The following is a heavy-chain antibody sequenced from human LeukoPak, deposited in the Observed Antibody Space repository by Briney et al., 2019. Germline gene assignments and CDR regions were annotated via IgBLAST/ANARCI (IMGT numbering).Heavy chain of an antibody. Sequence: PSEALSLTCTVSGVSISSYYWSWIRQPPGKGLEWIGYINYSGSTNYNPSLKSRVTISLDTSKNQFSLKLSSVTAADTAVYYCVRHDGSSWYYAFDVWGQGTMVTVSS. CDR2: INYSGST. CDR1: GVSISSYY. V-gene: IGHV4-59*08. CDR3: VRHDGSSWYYAFDV. J-gene: IGHJ3*01. D-gene: IGHD6-13*01.